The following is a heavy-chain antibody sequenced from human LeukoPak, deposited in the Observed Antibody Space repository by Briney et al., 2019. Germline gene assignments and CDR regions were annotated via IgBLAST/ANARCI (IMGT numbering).Heavy chain of an antibody. J-gene: IGHJ4*02. CDR2: ISSSSSTI. Sequence: PGGSLRLSCAASGFTFSSYSMNWVRQAPGKGLEWVSYISSSSSTIYYADSVKGRFTISRDNAKNSLYLQMNSLRAEDTAVYYCARSIARLPFDCWGQGTLVTVSS. V-gene: IGHV3-48*04. CDR3: ARSIARLPFDC. CDR1: GFTFSSYS. D-gene: IGHD2-21*01.